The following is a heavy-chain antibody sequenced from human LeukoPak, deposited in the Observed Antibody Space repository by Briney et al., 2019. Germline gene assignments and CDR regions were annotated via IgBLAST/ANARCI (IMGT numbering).Heavy chain of an antibody. CDR1: GFTFSSYA. CDR3: SAAGV. J-gene: IGHJ4*02. Sequence: GRSLRLSCAASGFTFSSYAMHWGRQAPGKGLEWGAVISYDGSNKYYADSVKGRFTISRDNSKNTLYLQMNSLRAEDTAVYYCSAAGVWGQGTLVTVSS. V-gene: IGHV3-30-3*01. CDR2: ISYDGSNK. D-gene: IGHD3-10*01.